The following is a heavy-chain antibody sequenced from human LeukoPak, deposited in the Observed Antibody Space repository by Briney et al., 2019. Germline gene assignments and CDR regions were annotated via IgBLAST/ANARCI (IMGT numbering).Heavy chain of an antibody. D-gene: IGHD6-19*01. V-gene: IGHV1-69*05. Sequence: SVKVSCKASGGTFSSYSISWVRQAPGQGLEWMGGIIPIFGTANYAQKFQGRVTITTDESTTTAYMELSSLRSEDTAVYYCARAHNSGDAFDIWGQGTMVTVSS. CDR1: GGTFSSYS. CDR3: ARAHNSGDAFDI. CDR2: IIPIFGTA. J-gene: IGHJ3*02.